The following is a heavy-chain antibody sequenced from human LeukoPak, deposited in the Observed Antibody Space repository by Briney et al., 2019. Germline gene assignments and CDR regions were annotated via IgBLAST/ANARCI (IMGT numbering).Heavy chain of an antibody. D-gene: IGHD3-10*01. CDR3: ARDREYGSGTYYNDQ. CDR2: MNSGNGDT. V-gene: IGHV1-3*04. J-gene: IGHJ5*02. Sequence: GASVKVSCKASGYTFTSHGMHWMRQAPGQRPEWMGWMNSGNGDTEYSQNLEGRVILSSDTSASTAYMELSSLRSEDTAVYYCARDREYGSGTYYNDQWGQGTLVTVSS. CDR1: GYTFTSHG.